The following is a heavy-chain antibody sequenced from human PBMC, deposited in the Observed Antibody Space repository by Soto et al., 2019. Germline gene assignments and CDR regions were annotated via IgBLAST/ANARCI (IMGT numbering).Heavy chain of an antibody. Sequence: QVQLVQSGAEVKKPGSSVKVSCKASGGTFSSYAISWVRQAPGQGLEWMGGIIPIFGTANYAQKFQGRVTLTADESTSTAYMELSSLRSEDTAVYYCARGSGYYDSSGYYFGYFDYWGQGTLVTVSS. V-gene: IGHV1-69*01. CDR1: GGTFSSYA. CDR3: ARGSGYYDSSGYYFGYFDY. D-gene: IGHD3-22*01. CDR2: IIPIFGTA. J-gene: IGHJ4*02.